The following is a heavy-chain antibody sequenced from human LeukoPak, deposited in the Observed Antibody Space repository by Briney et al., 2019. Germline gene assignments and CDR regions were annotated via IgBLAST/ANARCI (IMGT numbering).Heavy chain of an antibody. CDR1: GYTFTGYY. J-gene: IGHJ4*02. D-gene: IGHD2-15*01. Sequence: ASVKVSCKASGYTFTGYYMHWVRQAPGQGLEWMGWINPNSGGTKYAQNFQGRVTLTRDTSIRTTFMELSSLRSDDTAFYYCARDERFCNGDNHYPDLGYWGQGTLVTVSS. CDR3: ARDERFCNGDNHYPDLGY. V-gene: IGHV1-2*02. CDR2: INPNSGGT.